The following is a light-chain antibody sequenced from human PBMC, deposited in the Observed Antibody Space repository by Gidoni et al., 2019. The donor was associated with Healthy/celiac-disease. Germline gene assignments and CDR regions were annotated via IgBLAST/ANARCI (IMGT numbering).Light chain of an antibody. CDR2: AAS. Sequence: DIQMPQSPSSLSASVGDRVTITCRASQSISSYLNWYQQKPGKAPKLLIYAASSLQSGVPSRFSGSGSETDFTLTISSLQPEDFATYYCQQSYSTPYTFXQXTKLEIK. CDR3: QQSYSTPYT. J-gene: IGKJ2*01. CDR1: QSISSY. V-gene: IGKV1-39*01.